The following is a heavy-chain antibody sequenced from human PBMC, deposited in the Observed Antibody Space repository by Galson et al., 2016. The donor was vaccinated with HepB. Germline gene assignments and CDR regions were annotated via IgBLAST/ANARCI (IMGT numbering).Heavy chain of an antibody. J-gene: IGHJ4*02. CDR2: IWHDGSNK. V-gene: IGHV3-33*01. CDR1: GFTFGSYG. Sequence: SLRLSCAASGFTFGSYGMHWVRQTPGKGLEWVAFIWHDGSNKYYVDSVKGRFTISRDNSKKVVYLQMNSLRAEDTAVYYCHYFDSSGPLDYWGQGTLVTVSS. D-gene: IGHD3-22*01. CDR3: HYFDSSGPLDY.